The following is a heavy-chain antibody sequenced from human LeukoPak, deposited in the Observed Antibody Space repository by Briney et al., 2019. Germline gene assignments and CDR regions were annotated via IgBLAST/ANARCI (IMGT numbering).Heavy chain of an antibody. V-gene: IGHV3-30*04. D-gene: IGHD5-18*01. CDR3: ARGYSYGF. J-gene: IGHJ4*02. CDR2: ISYDGSNK. Sequence: GRSLRLSCAASGFTFSSYAMHWVRQAPGKGLEWVAVISYDGSNKYYADSVKGRFTISRDNAKNSLYLQMNSLRAEDTAVYYCARGYSYGFWGQGTLVTVSS. CDR1: GFTFSSYA.